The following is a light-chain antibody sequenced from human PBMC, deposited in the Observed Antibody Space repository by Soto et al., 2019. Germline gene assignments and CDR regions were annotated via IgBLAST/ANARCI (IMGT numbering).Light chain of an antibody. Sequence: LAQSPGTLSRSPAERATLSCRASQIVTSSFLAWYQQKPGQAPRLLIYGASSRATGIPERFSGSGSGTDFTLTISSLEPEDFAVYYCRQYGRSPRTFGQGTRLEIK. J-gene: IGKJ5*01. CDR1: QIVTSSF. CDR2: GAS. CDR3: RQYGRSPRT. V-gene: IGKV3-20*01.